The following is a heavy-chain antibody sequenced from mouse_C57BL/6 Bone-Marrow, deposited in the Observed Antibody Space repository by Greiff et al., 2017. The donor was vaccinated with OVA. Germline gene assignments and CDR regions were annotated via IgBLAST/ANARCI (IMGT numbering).Heavy chain of an antibody. CDR2: INPSNGGT. CDR3: ARGGLATVVATDYFDY. V-gene: IGHV1-53*01. CDR1: GYTFTSYR. J-gene: IGHJ2*01. D-gene: IGHD1-1*01. Sequence: QVQLQQSGTELVKPGASVKLSCKASGYTFTSYRMHWVKQRPGQGLEWIGNINPSNGGTNYNEKFKSKATLTVDKSSSTAYMQLSSLTSEDSAVYYCARGGLATVVATDYFDYWGQGTTLTVSS.